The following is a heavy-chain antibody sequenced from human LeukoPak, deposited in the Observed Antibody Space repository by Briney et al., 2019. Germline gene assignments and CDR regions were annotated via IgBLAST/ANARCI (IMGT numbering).Heavy chain of an antibody. J-gene: IGHJ3*02. CDR2: IYHSGST. V-gene: IGHV4-38-2*02. Sequence: SETLSLTCTVSGCSISSGYYWGWIRQPPGKGLEWIGSIYHSGSTYYNPSLKSRVTISVDTSKNQFSLKLSSVTAADTAVYYCARVVTTDAFDIWGQGTMVTVSS. D-gene: IGHD4-17*01. CDR1: GCSISSGYY. CDR3: ARVVTTDAFDI.